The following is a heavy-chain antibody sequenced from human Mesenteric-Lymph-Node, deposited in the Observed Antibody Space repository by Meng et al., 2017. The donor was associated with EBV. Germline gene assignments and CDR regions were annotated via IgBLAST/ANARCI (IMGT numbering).Heavy chain of an antibody. Sequence: QGRLHQWGAGLLKPSETLSPTCAVDGGSFSAYYGSWIRQPPENGLEWIGEINDSGSTNYNPSLKSRVTISLDTSNKHFSLKLSSVTAADAAVYYCARSYSNFQFFDSWGQGTLVTVSS. CDR1: GGSFSAYY. V-gene: IGHV4-34*01. CDR2: INDSGST. CDR3: ARSYSNFQFFDS. D-gene: IGHD4-11*01. J-gene: IGHJ4*02.